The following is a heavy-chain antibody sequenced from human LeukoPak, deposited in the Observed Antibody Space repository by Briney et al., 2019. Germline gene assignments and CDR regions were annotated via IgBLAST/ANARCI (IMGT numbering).Heavy chain of an antibody. CDR1: GYTFTSYD. CDR2: MNPNSGNT. Sequence: ASVKVSCKASGYTFTSYDINWVRQATGQGLEWMGWMNPNSGNTGYAQKFQGRVTMTRNTSISTAYMELSSLRSEDTAVYYCARDLRHYDFWSGYTFDYWGQGTLVTVSS. CDR3: ARDLRHYDFWSGYTFDY. D-gene: IGHD3-3*01. J-gene: IGHJ4*02. V-gene: IGHV1-8*01.